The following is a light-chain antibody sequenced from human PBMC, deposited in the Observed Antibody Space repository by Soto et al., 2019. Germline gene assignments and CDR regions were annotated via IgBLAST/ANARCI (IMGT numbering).Light chain of an antibody. Sequence: EIVLTQSPATLSLSPGERATLSCRASQSVNNYLHWYQQKPGQAPRLLIFDASTRATGIPARFSGSGSATDFTLTISSLEPEDFAVYYCQHRSIWPVSFGQGTRLEIK. CDR2: DAS. J-gene: IGKJ5*01. CDR3: QHRSIWPVS. V-gene: IGKV3-11*01. CDR1: QSVNNY.